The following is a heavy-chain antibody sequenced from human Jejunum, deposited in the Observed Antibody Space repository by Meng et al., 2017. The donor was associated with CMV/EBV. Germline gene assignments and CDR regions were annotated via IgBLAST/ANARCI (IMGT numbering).Heavy chain of an antibody. CDR1: GYSLSTYG. CDR2: IGVYNGNT. CDR3: AREKISRFDT. J-gene: IGHJ5*02. V-gene: IGHV1-18*01. Sequence: SCKASGYSLSTYGISWVRQAPGQGLGWMGWIGVYNGNTKFAEKFQGRVSMTTDIYTDTAYMELRSLRSDDTAVYYCAREKISRFDTWGQGTPVTVSS.